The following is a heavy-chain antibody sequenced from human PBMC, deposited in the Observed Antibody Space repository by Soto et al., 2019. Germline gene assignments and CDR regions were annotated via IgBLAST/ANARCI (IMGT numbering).Heavy chain of an antibody. J-gene: IGHJ4*02. CDR1: GDSINGNY. D-gene: IGHD5-18*01. CDR3: ARNRGYSQGD. CDR2: IYDSGTT. Sequence: PSETLSLTCTVSGDSINGNYWSWVRQPPGKGPEWIGEIYDSGTTYYNPSLNSRATISLDKSKNQFSLNLNSVTAADTAAYYCARNRGYSQGDWGPGTLVTVSS. V-gene: IGHV4-4*02.